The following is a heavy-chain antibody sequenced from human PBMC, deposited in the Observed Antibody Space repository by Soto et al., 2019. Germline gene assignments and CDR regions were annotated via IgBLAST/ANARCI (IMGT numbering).Heavy chain of an antibody. J-gene: IGHJ4*02. D-gene: IGHD3-3*01. CDR2: IYWDDDK. CDR3: SHSVLRTGFGLVYTTAIYFDF. CDR1: GFSLTTSGVG. Sequence: QITLNESGPTVVRPTETLTLTCRFSGFSLTTSGVGVGWIRQSPGKAPEWLALIYWDDDKRYSASLKSRLTILKDNSKNQVVLTVFDLDPTDTGAYYGSHSVLRTGFGLVYTTAIYFDFWGQGTPVAVSS. V-gene: IGHV2-5*02.